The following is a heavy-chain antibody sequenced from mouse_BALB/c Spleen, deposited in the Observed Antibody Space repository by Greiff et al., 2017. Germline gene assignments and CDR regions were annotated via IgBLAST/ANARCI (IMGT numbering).Heavy chain of an antibody. CDR2: IYPSDSYT. V-gene: IGHV1-69*02. CDR3: TLITTGYYYAMDY. J-gene: IGHJ4*01. Sequence: VQLQQPGAELVRPGASVKLSCKASGYTFTSYWINWVKQRPGQGLEWIGNIYPSDSYTNYNQKFKDKATLTVDKSSSTAYMQLSSPTSEDSAVYYCTLITTGYYYAMDYWGQGTSVTVSS. D-gene: IGHD2-4*01. CDR1: GYTFTSYW.